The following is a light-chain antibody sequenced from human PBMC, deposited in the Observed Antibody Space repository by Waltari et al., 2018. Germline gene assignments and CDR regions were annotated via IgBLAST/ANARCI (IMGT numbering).Light chain of an antibody. CDR3: FSYADGRSLV. CDR1: STDLGSSTL. CDR2: EGT. Sequence: QSALTQPASVSGSPGQSITISCTGSSTDLGSSTLVSWYQHHPDKAPKPPIFEGTGPPPGLSHLFSGSQSGNTASLTISKLQAEDEADYYCFSYADGRSLVFGGGTKLTVL. V-gene: IGLV2-23*01. J-gene: IGLJ2*01.